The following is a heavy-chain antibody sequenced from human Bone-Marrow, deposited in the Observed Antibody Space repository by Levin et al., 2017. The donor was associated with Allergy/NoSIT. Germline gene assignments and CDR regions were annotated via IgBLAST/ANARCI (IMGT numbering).Heavy chain of an antibody. V-gene: IGHV5-51*01. CDR2: IYPGNSDT. CDR1: GYTFTNYW. CDR3: GASLTLSGTATWFDL. Sequence: KGGESLKISCKGSGYTFTNYWIVWVRQMPGQGLEWMGIIYPGNSDTRYSPSFQGQVTISVDKSISTAYLQWSSLKASDTAIYYCGASLTLSGTATWFDLWGQGTLVTVSS. D-gene: IGHD2-21*02. J-gene: IGHJ5*02.